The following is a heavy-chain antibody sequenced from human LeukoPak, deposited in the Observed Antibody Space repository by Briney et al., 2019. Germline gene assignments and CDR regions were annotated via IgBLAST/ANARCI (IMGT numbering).Heavy chain of an antibody. V-gene: IGHV3-66*01. CDR3: ARVGDVGPFDY. D-gene: IGHD1-26*01. CDR2: IYRDGST. Sequence: AGGSLRLSCAASGFTVSSIHMSWVRQAPGKGLEWVSVIYRDGSTNYADSVKGRFTISRDNAKNTLYLQMGSLRAEDMAVYYCARVGDVGPFDYWGQGTLVTVSS. J-gene: IGHJ4*02. CDR1: GFTVSSIH.